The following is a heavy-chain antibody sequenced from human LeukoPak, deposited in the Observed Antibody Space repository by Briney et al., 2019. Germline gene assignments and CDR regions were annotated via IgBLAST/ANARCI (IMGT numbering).Heavy chain of an antibody. V-gene: IGHV3-23*01. D-gene: IGHD3-22*01. CDR2: ICGSGGST. CDR3: AKDLSYYDSSGYHLTLDYFDY. J-gene: IGHJ4*02. CDR1: GFTFSSYA. Sequence: PGGSLRLSCAASGFTFSSYAMSWVCQAPGEGLEWVSAICGSGGSTYYAHSVKGRFTISRDNSKNTLYLQMNSLRAEDTAVYYCAKDLSYYDSSGYHLTLDYFDYWGQGTLVTVSS.